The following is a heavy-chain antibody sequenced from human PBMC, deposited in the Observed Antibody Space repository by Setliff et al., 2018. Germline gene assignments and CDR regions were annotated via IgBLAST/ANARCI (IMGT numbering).Heavy chain of an antibody. Sequence: PSETLSLTCAVSGYSISSDYYWGWIRQPPGKGLEWIGSMYHSGSTYYNPSLKSRVTISVDTSKNQFSLKLNYVTAADTAVYYCARDQELYYCKAGTACYTNYYGLGVWGQGTTVTVSS. CDR3: ARDQELYYCKAGTACYTNYYGLGV. J-gene: IGHJ6*02. V-gene: IGHV4-38-2*02. CDR1: GYSISSDYY. D-gene: IGHD3-10*01. CDR2: MYHSGST.